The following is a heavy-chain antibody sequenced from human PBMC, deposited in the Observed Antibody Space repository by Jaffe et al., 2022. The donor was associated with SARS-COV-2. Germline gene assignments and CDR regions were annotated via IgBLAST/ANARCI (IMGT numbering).Heavy chain of an antibody. J-gene: IGHJ4*02. CDR2: IASDTKYI. V-gene: IGHV3-21*01. CDR3: TRGWWLELE. CDR1: GFTFSDYT. D-gene: IGHD2-15*01. Sequence: EVHLVESGGGLVKPGGSLRLSCAASGFTFSDYTMNWVRQAAGRGLEWVSSIASDTKYIYYADSVKGRFTISRDNAKNSLYLQMNSLRAEDTAVYYCTRGWWLELEWGQGTLVTVSS.